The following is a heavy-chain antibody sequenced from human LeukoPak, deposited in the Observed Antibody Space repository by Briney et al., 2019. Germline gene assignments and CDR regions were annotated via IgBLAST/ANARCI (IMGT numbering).Heavy chain of an antibody. D-gene: IGHD6-19*01. V-gene: IGHV1-24*01. CDR1: GYTLTELS. CDR3: AGVAGTPYYYYGMDV. J-gene: IGHJ6*02. Sequence: APVKVSCKVSGYTLTELSMHWVRQAPGKGLEWMGGFDPEDGETIYAQKFQGRVTMTEDTSTDTAYMELSSLRSEDTAVYYCAGVAGTPYYYYGMDVWGQGTTVTVSS. CDR2: FDPEDGET.